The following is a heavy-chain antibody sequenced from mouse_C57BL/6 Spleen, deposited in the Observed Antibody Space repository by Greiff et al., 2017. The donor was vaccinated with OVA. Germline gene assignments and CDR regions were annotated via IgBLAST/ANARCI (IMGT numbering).Heavy chain of an antibody. CDR3: ASPTTVVPYWYFDV. V-gene: IGHV1-9*01. D-gene: IGHD1-1*01. CDR1: GYTFTGYW. Sequence: VKLQQSGAELMKPGASVKLSCKATGYTFTGYWIEWVKQRPGHGLEWIGEILPGSGSTNYNEKFKGKATFTADTSSNTAYMQLSSLTTEDSAIYYCASPTTVVPYWYFDVWGTGTTVTVSS. J-gene: IGHJ1*03. CDR2: ILPGSGST.